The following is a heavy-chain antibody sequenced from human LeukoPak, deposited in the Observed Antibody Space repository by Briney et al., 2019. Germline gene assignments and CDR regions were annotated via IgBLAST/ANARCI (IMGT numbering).Heavy chain of an antibody. D-gene: IGHD3-10*01. CDR2: ISAYNGNT. Sequence: LEWMGWISAYNGNTNYAQKLQGRVTMTTDTSTSTAYMELRSLRSDGTAVYYCATPQGSLDYWGQGTLVTVSS. J-gene: IGHJ4*02. V-gene: IGHV1-18*01. CDR3: ATPQGSLDY.